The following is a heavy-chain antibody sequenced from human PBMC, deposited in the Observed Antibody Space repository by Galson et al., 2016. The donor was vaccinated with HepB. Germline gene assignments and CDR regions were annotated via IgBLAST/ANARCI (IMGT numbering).Heavy chain of an antibody. CDR2: IHDNGGTT. V-gene: IGHV3-23*01. J-gene: IGHJ4*02. Sequence: SLRLSCAASGFTFSSYGMSWVRQAPGKGLEWVSTIHDNGGTTYYADPVKGRFTISRDNSKNTLYLQMNSLRAEDTAIYYCAKDDTRSWFDYWGQGTLFTASS. D-gene: IGHD3-3*01. CDR1: GFTFSSYG. CDR3: AKDDTRSWFDY.